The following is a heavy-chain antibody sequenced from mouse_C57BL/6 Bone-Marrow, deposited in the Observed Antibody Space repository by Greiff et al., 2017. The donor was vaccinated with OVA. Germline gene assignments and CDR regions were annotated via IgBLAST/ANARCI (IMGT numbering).Heavy chain of an antibody. Sequence: EVQGVESGEGLVKPGGSLKLSCAASGFTFSSYAMSWVRQTPEKRLEWVAYISSGGDYIYYADTVKGRFTISRDNARNTLYLQMSSLKSEDTAMYYCTRENYYGSSRYFDVWGTGTTVTVSS. CDR2: ISSGGDYI. J-gene: IGHJ1*03. D-gene: IGHD1-1*01. CDR1: GFTFSSYA. V-gene: IGHV5-9-1*02. CDR3: TRENYYGSSRYFDV.